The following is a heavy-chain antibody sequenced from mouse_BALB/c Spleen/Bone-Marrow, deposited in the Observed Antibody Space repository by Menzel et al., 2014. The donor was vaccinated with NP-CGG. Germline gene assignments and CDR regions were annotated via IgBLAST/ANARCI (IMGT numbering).Heavy chain of an antibody. V-gene: IGHV1-39*01. CDR2: IDPSYGGT. CDR3: ARGHDGYRTWFAY. D-gene: IGHD2-3*01. J-gene: IGHJ3*01. CDR1: GYSFTGYN. Sequence: EVQLQQSGPGLEKPGASVKISCKASGYSFTGYNMNWVKQSNGKSLEWIGNIDPSYGGTTYNQKFKGKATLTVDKSSSTAYMQLKSLTSEDSAVYYCARGHDGYRTWFAYWGQGTLVTVSA.